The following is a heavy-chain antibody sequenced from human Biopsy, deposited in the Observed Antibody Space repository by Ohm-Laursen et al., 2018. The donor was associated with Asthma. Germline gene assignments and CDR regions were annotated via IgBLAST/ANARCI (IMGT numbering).Heavy chain of an antibody. CDR2: IFLHDEK. CDR1: GFSLRNARMG. D-gene: IGHD3-3*01. Sequence: TQTLTLTGTVSGFSLRNARMGVTWTRQPPGKALEWLAHIFLHDEKSYSTSLKSRITISKDTAKSQVVLTMSNMDPVDTATYYCARVVNYDFRSGYWFDPWGQGTLVTVSS. V-gene: IGHV2-26*01. CDR3: ARVVNYDFRSGYWFDP. J-gene: IGHJ5*02.